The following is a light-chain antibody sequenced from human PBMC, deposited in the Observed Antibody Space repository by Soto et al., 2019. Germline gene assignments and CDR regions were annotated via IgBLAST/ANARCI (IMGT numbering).Light chain of an antibody. J-gene: IGKJ3*01. CDR3: PLCGNSPF. CDR1: QSVSSY. Sequence: EIVLTQSPATLSLSPGERATLSCRASQSVSSYLAWYQQKPGQAPRLLIYDASNRATGIPARFSGSGSGTDLSLTISRLEPENLAVSFCPLCGNSPFFGPPTKVDI. CDR2: DAS. V-gene: IGKV3-11*01.